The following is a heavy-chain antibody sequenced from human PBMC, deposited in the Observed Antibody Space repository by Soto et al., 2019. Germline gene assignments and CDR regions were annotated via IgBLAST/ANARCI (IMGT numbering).Heavy chain of an antibody. Sequence: PSETLSLTCAVYGGSFSGYYWSWIRQPPGKGLEWIGEINHSGSTNYNPSLKSRVTISVDTSKNQFSLKLSSVTAADTAVYYCARGGESWHKNRQYYFDYWGQGTLVTVSS. J-gene: IGHJ4*02. V-gene: IGHV4-34*01. CDR2: INHSGST. D-gene: IGHD3-16*01. CDR1: GGSFSGYY. CDR3: ARGGESWHKNRQYYFDY.